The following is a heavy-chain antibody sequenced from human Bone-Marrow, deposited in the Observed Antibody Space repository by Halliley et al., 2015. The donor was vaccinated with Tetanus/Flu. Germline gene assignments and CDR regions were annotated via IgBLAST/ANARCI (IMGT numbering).Heavy chain of an antibody. D-gene: IGHD3-16*02. J-gene: IGHJ4*02. CDR2: GGGST. V-gene: IGHV3-74*01. CDR3: VRDDRYSPEPFDF. Sequence: GGGSTTCADSVKGRFTISRDDAKNTLYLQMDSLRVEDTAVYYCVRDDRYSPEPFDFWGLGTLVTVSS.